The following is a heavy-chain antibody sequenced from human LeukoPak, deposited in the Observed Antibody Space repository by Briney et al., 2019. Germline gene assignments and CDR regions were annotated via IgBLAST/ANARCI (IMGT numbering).Heavy chain of an antibody. D-gene: IGHD1-1*01. J-gene: IGHJ3*02. CDR2: IHYRGTT. CDR1: GDSLTTDDSF. CDR3: ARDGYINDAFDI. Sequence: SETLSLTCTVSGDSLTTDDSFWSWIRQFPGKGLEWIGYIHYRGTTNYNPSLKSRLSMSIDMSKGQFSLNLTSVTAADTAIYYCARDGYINDAFDIWGQGIVVSVSS. V-gene: IGHV4-31*03.